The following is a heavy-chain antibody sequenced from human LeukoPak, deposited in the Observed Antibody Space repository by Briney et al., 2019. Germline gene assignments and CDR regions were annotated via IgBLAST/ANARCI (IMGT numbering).Heavy chain of an antibody. V-gene: IGHV1-69*01. CDR2: IIPIFGTA. J-gene: IGHJ5*02. D-gene: IGHD3-10*01. CDR3: ARDRIHYGSGSYYNWFDP. Sequence: SVTVSCKASGGTFSSYAISWVRQAPGQGLEWVGGIIPIFGTANYAQKFQGRVTITADESTSTAYMELSSLRSEDTAVYYCARDRIHYGSGSYYNWFDPWGQGTLVTVSS. CDR1: GGTFSSYA.